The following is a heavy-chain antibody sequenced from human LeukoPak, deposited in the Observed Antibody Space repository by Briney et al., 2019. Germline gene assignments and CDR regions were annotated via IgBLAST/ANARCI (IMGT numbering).Heavy chain of an antibody. Sequence: PSQTLSLTCAVSGGSISSGGYYWSWIRQHPGKGLEWIGYIYYSGSTYYNPSLKSRVTISVDTSKNQFSLKLSSVTAADTAVYYCARILLALHAFDIWGQGTMVTVSS. CDR2: IYYSGST. D-gene: IGHD2-15*01. CDR3: ARILLALHAFDI. J-gene: IGHJ3*02. CDR1: GGSISSGGYY. V-gene: IGHV4-31*11.